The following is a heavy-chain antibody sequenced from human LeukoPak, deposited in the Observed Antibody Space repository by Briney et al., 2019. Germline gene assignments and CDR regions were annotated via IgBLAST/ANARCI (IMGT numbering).Heavy chain of an antibody. CDR3: ARDLDDYYDSSGYEY. CDR2: IKQDGSEK. J-gene: IGHJ4*02. D-gene: IGHD3-22*01. Sequence: SGGSLRLSCAASGFTFSSYWMSWVRQAPGKGREWVANIKQDGSEKYYVDSVKGRFTISRDNAKNSLYLQMNSLRAEDTAVYYCARDLDDYYDSSGYEYWGQGTLVTVSS. CDR1: GFTFSSYW. V-gene: IGHV3-7*01.